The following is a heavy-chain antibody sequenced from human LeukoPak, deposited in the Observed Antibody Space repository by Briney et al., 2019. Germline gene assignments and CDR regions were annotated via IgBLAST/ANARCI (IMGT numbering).Heavy chain of an antibody. CDR1: GDSISSSSYY. J-gene: IGHJ5*02. D-gene: IGHD6-19*01. CDR2: INHSGST. V-gene: IGHV4-39*07. Sequence: SETLSLTCTVSGDSISSSSYYWSWIRQPPGKGLEWIGEINHSGSTNYNPSLKSRVTISVDTSKNQFSLKLSSVTAADTAVYYCARGRGGWVRYNWFDPWGQGTLVTVSS. CDR3: ARGRGGWVRYNWFDP.